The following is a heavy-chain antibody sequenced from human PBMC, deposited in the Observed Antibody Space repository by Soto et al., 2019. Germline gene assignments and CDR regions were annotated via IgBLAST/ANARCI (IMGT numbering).Heavy chain of an antibody. CDR1: GYTFTSYG. Sequence: ASVKVSCKASGYTFTSYGIIWVRQAPGQGLEWMGWISAYNGNTNYAQKLQGRVTMTTDTSTSTAYMELRSLRSDDTAVYYCARDSSTAGGDEYYYHYMDVWGKGTTVTVSS. V-gene: IGHV1-18*01. D-gene: IGHD3-16*01. CDR3: ARDSSTAGGDEYYYHYMDV. CDR2: ISAYNGNT. J-gene: IGHJ6*03.